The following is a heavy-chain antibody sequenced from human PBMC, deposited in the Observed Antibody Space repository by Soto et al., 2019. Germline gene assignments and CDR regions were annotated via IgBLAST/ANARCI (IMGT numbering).Heavy chain of an antibody. CDR1: GGSMRNYF. D-gene: IGHD3-16*02. CDR3: ARSVVMGSAGEIDY. J-gene: IGHJ4*02. CDR2: IHYSGTT. Sequence: PSETLSLTCTVSGGSMRNYFWTWIRQPPGKGLEWIGYIHYSGTTSFFPSYNPSLRSRVTISEDTSKNQFYLKLLSVTTADTAVYYCARSVVMGSAGEIDYWGQGTLSTVCS. V-gene: IGHV4-59*01.